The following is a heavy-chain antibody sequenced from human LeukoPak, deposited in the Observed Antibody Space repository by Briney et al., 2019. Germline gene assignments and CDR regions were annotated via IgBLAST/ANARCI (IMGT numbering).Heavy chain of an antibody. CDR3: ARDLFPYCGGDCRNPFDY. D-gene: IGHD2-21*02. V-gene: IGHV3-30*04. CDR1: GFTFSSYA. J-gene: IGHJ4*02. CDR2: ISYDGSNK. Sequence: GGSLRLSCAASGFTFSSYAMHWVRQAPGKGLEWVAVISYDGSNKYYADSVKGRFTISRDNSKNTLYLQMNSLRAEDTAVYYCARDLFPYCGGDCRNPFDYWGQGTLVTVSS.